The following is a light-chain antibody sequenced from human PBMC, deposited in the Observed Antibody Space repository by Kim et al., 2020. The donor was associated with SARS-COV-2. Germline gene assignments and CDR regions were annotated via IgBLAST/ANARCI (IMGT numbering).Light chain of an antibody. CDR1: SRDVGNYNY. CDR2: DVS. Sequence: GQSITISGTGTSRDVGNYNYVSWYQQHPGKAPKLMIYDVSNRPSGVSTRFSASKSGNTASLTISGLQAEDEAHYYCSSYTIRSSVVFGGGTQLTVL. V-gene: IGLV2-14*03. CDR3: SSYTIRSSVV. J-gene: IGLJ2*01.